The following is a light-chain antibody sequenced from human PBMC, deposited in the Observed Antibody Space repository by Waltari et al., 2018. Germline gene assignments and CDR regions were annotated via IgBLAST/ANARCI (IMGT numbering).Light chain of an antibody. CDR1: SSLVARHA. CDR3: ATWDDRQTGYVV. CDR2: SNS. Sequence: SAPTPPPSAAANPGPRGNLYWSVSSSLVARHAVSWSRPFPGTAPRLLIYSNSEPTSGVPDRFSGSKSGTSASLTISGLQSDDAADYYCATWDDRQTGYVVFGGGTKLTVL. J-gene: IGLJ2*01. V-gene: IGLV1-44*01.